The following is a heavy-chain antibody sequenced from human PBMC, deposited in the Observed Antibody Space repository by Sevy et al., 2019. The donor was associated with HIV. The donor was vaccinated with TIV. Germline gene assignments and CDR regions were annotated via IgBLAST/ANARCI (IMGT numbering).Heavy chain of an antibody. CDR3: TTDVSSGYYYGYYYYGMDV. Sequence: GGSLRLSCAASGFTFSNAWMSWVRQAPGKGLEWVGRIKSKTDVGTTDYAAPVKGRFTISRDDSKNTLYLQMNSLKTEDTAVYYCTTDVSSGYYYGYYYYGMDVWGQGTTVTVSS. J-gene: IGHJ6*02. CDR2: IKSKTDVGTT. D-gene: IGHD3-22*01. V-gene: IGHV3-15*01. CDR1: GFTFSNAW.